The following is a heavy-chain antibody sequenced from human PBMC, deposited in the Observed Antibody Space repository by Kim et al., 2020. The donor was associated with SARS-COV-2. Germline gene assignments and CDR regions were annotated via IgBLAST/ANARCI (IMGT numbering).Heavy chain of an antibody. D-gene: IGHD3-10*01. Sequence: GGSLRLSCSGSGFTFVDYALSWFRQAPGKGLEWVGFISSRAFGATPQYAASVRGRFTISRDDSRNIAYLKMNSLENEDTAVYYCTRNSVAVHFDYWGQG. CDR3: TRNSVAVHFDY. CDR1: GFTFVDYA. J-gene: IGHJ4*02. V-gene: IGHV3-49*03. CDR2: ISSRAFGATP.